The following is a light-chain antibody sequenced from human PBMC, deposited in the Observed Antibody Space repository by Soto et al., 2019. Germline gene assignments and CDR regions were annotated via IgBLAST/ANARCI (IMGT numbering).Light chain of an antibody. CDR1: QSIHTS. CDR2: DST. J-gene: IGKJ5*01. CDR3: QHRNVWPPIT. Sequence: EILLTQSPGTLALSPGERATLSGRASQSIHTSLAWYQQNPGEPPRLVVYDSTLRANGVPDRFGGSRSGTEFNLTINNLEPEDFAVYYCQHRNVWPPITFGQGTRLEI. V-gene: IGKV3-11*01.